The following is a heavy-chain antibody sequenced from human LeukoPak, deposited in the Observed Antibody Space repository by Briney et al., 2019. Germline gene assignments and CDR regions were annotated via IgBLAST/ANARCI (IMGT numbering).Heavy chain of an antibody. CDR1: GFTFSNYA. D-gene: IGHD3-10*01. V-gene: IGHV3-23*01. J-gene: IGHJ6*02. Sequence: GGSLRLSCAASGFTFSNYAMSWVRQAPGRGLDWVSTLSDSGSSTYHADSVTGRFTISRDNSKNTLYLQMHSLRVEDTAIYYCAKVPYSDYGSGRPPFMDVWGQGTTVAVSS. CDR3: AKVPYSDYGSGRPPFMDV. CDR2: LSDSGSST.